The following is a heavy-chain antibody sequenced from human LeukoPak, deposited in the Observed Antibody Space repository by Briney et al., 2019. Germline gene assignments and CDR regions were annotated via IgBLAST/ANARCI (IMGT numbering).Heavy chain of an antibody. Sequence: ASVKLSFTASAYTFTSYGISWVRNAPGPGLEWMGWISAYNGNTNYAHKLQGKGTMTTDTSTSTAYMELRSLRSDDTAVYYCARDGGYSYGLAYWGQGTLVTVS. CDR1: AYTFTSYG. V-gene: IGHV1-18*01. CDR2: ISAYNGNT. CDR3: ARDGGYSYGLAY. D-gene: IGHD5-18*01. J-gene: IGHJ4*02.